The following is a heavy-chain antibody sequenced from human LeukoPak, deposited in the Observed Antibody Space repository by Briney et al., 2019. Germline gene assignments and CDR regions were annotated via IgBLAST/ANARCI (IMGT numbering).Heavy chain of an antibody. CDR1: GFTFSSYA. Sequence: GGSLRLSCAASGFTFSSYAMHWVRQAPGKGLEWVSSISSSSSYIYYADSVKGRFTISRDNAKNSLYLQMNSLRAEDTAVYYCAREGTLTIFGVVIPAGWFDPWGQGTLVTVSS. V-gene: IGHV3-21*01. CDR2: ISSSSSYI. J-gene: IGHJ5*02. CDR3: AREGTLTIFGVVIPAGWFDP. D-gene: IGHD3-3*01.